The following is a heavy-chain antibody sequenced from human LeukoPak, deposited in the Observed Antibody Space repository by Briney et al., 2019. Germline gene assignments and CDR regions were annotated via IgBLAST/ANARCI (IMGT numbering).Heavy chain of an antibody. CDR2: ISGSGGST. V-gene: IGHV3-23*01. D-gene: IGHD6-13*01. Sequence: PGGSLRLSCAASGFTFSGYAMTWVRQAPGKGLGWVSAISGSGGSTYYADSVKGRFTISRDNSKNTLYLQMNSLRAEDTAVYYCAKATAAGTGYYFDYWGQGTLVTVSS. CDR1: GFTFSGYA. CDR3: AKATAAGTGYYFDY. J-gene: IGHJ4*02.